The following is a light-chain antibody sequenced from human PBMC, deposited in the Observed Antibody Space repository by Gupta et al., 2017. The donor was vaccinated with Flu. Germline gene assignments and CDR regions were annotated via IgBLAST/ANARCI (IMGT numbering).Light chain of an antibody. CDR1: SSDVGGYDY. CDR2: EVS. Sequence: QSALTQPASVSGSPGQSIAISCTGTSSDVGGYDYVSWYQQHPGKAPELMIFEVSRRPSGISDRFSGSKSGNTAFLTISGLLAEDEAYYYCSSYTKTNTVVVFGGGTKLTVL. J-gene: IGLJ2*01. CDR3: SSYTKTNTVVV. V-gene: IGLV2-14*01.